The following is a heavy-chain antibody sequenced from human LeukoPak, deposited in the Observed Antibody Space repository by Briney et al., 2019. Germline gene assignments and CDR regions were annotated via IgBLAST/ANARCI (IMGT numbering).Heavy chain of an antibody. CDR2: ISGSGGST. CDR1: GFTFSSYA. J-gene: IGHJ4*02. V-gene: IGHV3-23*01. D-gene: IGHD6-13*01. CDR3: AKHNGQQLVFGY. Sequence: GGSLRLSCAASGFTFSSYAMSWVRQAPGKGLEWVSAISGSGGSTYYADSVKGRFTISRDNSKNTLYLQMDSLRAEDTAVYYCAKHNGQQLVFGYWGQGTLVTVSS.